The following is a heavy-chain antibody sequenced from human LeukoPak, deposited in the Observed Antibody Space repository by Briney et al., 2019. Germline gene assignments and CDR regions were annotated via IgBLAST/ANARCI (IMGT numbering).Heavy chain of an antibody. J-gene: IGHJ6*03. CDR3: ARALEAGYYYYFMDV. D-gene: IGHD3-3*01. CDR1: GFTFSSHW. CDR2: IQQHGSEK. V-gene: IGHV3-7*01. Sequence: PGGSLRLSCAASGFTFSSHWMSWVRQAPGKGLEWVANIQQHGSEKYYVDSVKGRFTISRDNAKNTLYLQMNSLRAEDTAVYYCARALEAGYYYYFMDVCGKGTTVTASS.